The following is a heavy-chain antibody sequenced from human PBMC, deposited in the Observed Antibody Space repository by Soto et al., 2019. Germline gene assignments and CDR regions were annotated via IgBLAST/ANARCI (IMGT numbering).Heavy chain of an antibody. CDR2: IIPISETT. D-gene: IGHD2-2*01. V-gene: IGHV1-69*01. CDR1: GGTFSSYA. J-gene: IGHJ6*02. CDR3: ARSQGSSTSLEIYYYYYYGMDV. Sequence: QVQLVQSGAEVKKPGSSVKVSCKASGGTFSSYAISWVRQAPGQGLEWMGGIIPISETTNYAQKCQGRVTITADDSKSTAYMELSSLRSEDTAVYYCARSQGSSTSLEIYYYYYYGMDVWGQGTTVTVSS.